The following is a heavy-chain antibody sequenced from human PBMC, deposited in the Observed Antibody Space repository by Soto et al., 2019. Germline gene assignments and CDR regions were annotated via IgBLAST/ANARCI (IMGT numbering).Heavy chain of an antibody. D-gene: IGHD6-13*01. CDR2: IYYSAST. Sequence: SETLSLTCTVSGGSISSGGYYWSWIRQHPGKGLEWIGYIYYSASTYYNPSLKSRVTLSVDTSKNQFSLKLRSVTDADTAVYYCARGGIAAAGTFDYWGQGTLVTVSS. J-gene: IGHJ4*02. V-gene: IGHV4-31*03. CDR1: GGSISSGGYY. CDR3: ARGGIAAAGTFDY.